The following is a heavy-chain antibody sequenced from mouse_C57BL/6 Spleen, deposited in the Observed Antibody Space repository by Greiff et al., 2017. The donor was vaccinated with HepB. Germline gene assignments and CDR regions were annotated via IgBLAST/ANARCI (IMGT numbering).Heavy chain of an antibody. CDR1: GYTFTSYG. CDR2: IYPRSGNT. CDR3: ARSEDYHYYAMDY. V-gene: IGHV1-81*01. D-gene: IGHD2-4*01. Sequence: QVQLQQSGAELARPGASVKLSCKASGYTFTSYGISWVKQRTGQGLEWIGEIYPRSGNTYYNEKFKGKATLTADKSSSTAYMELRSLTSEDSAVYFCARSEDYHYYAMDYWGQGTSVTVSS. J-gene: IGHJ4*01.